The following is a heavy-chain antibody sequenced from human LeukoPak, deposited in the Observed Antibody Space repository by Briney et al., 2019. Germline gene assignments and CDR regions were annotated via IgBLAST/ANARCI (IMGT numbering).Heavy chain of an antibody. CDR3: AKDFDDSSGGALDY. CDR2: MYGDGST. V-gene: IGHV3-66*01. J-gene: IGHJ4*02. D-gene: IGHD3-22*01. CDR1: GFSVSRNF. Sequence: GGSLRLSCAASGFSVSRNFMTWVRQAPGKGLEWVSIMYGDGSTYNADSVKGRFTISRDNSNNTVFLQMNSLRAEDTAVYYCAKDFDDSSGGALDYWGQGTLVTVSS.